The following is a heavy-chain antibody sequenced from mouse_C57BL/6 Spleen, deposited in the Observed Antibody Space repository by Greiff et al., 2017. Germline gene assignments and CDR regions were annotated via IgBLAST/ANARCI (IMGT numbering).Heavy chain of an antibody. CDR2: IRLKSDNYAT. D-gene: IGHD2-3*01. V-gene: IGHV6-3*01. CDR1: GFTFSNYW. J-gene: IGHJ3*01. CDR3: TEDGYYDGFAY. Sequence: EVQGVESGGGLVQPGGSMKLSCVASGFTFSNYWMNWVRQSPEKGLEWVAQIRLKSDNYATHYAESVKGRFTISRDDSKSSVYLQMNNLRAEDTGIYYCTEDGYYDGFAYWGQGTLVTVSA.